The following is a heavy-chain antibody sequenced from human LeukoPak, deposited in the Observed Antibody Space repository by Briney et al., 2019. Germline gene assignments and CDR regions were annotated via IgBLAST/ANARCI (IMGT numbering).Heavy chain of an antibody. CDR2: IYYSGST. D-gene: IGHD3-3*01. Sequence: PSETLSLTCTVSGGSISSYYWSWIRQPPGKGLEWIGYIYYSGSTNYNPSLKSRVTISVDTSKNQFSLKLSSVTAADTAVYYCARVGLTYYDFWSGYKGDAFDIWGQGTMVTVSS. CDR3: ARVGLTYYDFWSGYKGDAFDI. CDR1: GGSISSYY. J-gene: IGHJ3*02. V-gene: IGHV4-59*01.